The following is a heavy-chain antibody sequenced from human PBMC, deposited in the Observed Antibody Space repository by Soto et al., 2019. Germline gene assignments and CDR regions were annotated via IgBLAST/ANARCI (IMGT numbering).Heavy chain of an antibody. CDR2: INQDGSEK. J-gene: IGHJ4*02. CDR1: GFTFSSFW. D-gene: IGHD5-18*01. V-gene: IGHV3-7*05. CDR3: ARYRAARVTSLDR. Sequence: EVQVVESGGGLVQPGGSLRLSCVGSGFTFSSFWMTWVRQAPGKGLEWVANINQDGSEKYSVGSVKGRVTISRDNARYSLYIPMDSQRAEDTVVYYSARYRAARVTSLDRWGQGTLVTVSS.